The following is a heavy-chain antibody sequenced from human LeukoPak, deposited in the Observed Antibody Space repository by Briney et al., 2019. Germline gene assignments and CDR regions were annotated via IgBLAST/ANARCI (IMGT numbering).Heavy chain of an antibody. V-gene: IGHV4-59*01. CDR1: GGSISSYY. J-gene: IGHJ1*01. Sequence: SETLSLTCTVSGGSISSYYWSWIRQPPGKGLEWIGYIYYSGSTYYNPSLKSRVTISVDTSKNQFSLKLSSVTAADTVVYYCASTTVTSGAEYFQHWGQGTLVTVSS. CDR3: ASTTVTSGAEYFQH. D-gene: IGHD4-17*01. CDR2: IYYSGST.